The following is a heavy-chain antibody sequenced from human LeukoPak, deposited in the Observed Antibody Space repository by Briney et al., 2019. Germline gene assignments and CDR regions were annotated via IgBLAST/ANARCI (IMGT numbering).Heavy chain of an antibody. CDR2: IYYSGST. CDR1: GGSISSSSYY. D-gene: IGHD3-9*01. V-gene: IGHV4-39*01. Sequence: PSETLSLTCTVSGGSISSSSYYWGWIRQPPGKGLEWIGSIYYSGSTYYNPSLKSRVTISVDTSKNQFSLKLSSVTAADTAVYCCARQRYDILTGYYPGWFDPWGQGTLVTVSS. J-gene: IGHJ5*02. CDR3: ARQRYDILTGYYPGWFDP.